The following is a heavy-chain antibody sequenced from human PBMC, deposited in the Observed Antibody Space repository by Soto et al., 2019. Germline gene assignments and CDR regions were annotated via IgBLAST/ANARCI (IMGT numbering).Heavy chain of an antibody. CDR3: AREPYLPMARNDF. CDR2: IYYSGTT. V-gene: IGHV4-30-4*01. CDR1: GGSISSADFF. Sequence: PSETLSLTCTVSGGSISSADFFWTWLRQPPGKGLEWLGYIYYSGTTYYNPSLKGRLITSIDTSRNQFSLSLNSVTAADTAVYFCAREPYLPMARNDFWGQGAQVTVSS. D-gene: IGHD3-10*01. J-gene: IGHJ4*02.